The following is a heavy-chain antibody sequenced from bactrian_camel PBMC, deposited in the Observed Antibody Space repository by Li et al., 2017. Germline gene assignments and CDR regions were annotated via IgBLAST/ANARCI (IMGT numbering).Heavy chain of an antibody. D-gene: IGHD3*01. CDR1: GYTWGGDC. CDR3: AVTPTMWTFDCYLGSSSPRTV. Sequence: HVQLVESGGGSVQAGGSLRLSCAASGYTWGGDCMSWFRQSPGKEREAVAAIYVGDGSTYYADSVTGRFTLSEDAPKATLYLQMNALTPEDTAMYYCAVTPTMWTFDCYLGSSSPRTVWGQGTQVTVS. V-gene: IGHV3S1*01. CDR2: IYVGDGST. J-gene: IGHJ4*01.